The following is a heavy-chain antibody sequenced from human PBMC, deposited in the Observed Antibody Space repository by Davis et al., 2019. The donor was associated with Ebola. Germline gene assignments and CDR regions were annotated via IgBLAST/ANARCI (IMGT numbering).Heavy chain of an antibody. CDR2: IGPSSSTI. J-gene: IGHJ4*02. V-gene: IGHV3-48*02. CDR1: GFTFTRYS. Sequence: PGGSLRLSCAASGFTFTRYSMHWVRQAPGKGLEWVSYIGPSSSTIYYADSVKGRFTISRDNAKNSLYLQMNSLRDEDTAVYYCARGGGGGLLDDYWGQGTLVTVSS. D-gene: IGHD3-16*01. CDR3: ARGGGGGLLDDY.